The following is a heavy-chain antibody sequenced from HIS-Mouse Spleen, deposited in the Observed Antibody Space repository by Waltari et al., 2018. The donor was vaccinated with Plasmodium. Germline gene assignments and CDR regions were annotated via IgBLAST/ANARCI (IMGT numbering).Heavy chain of an antibody. D-gene: IGHD6-13*01. J-gene: IGHJ2*01. V-gene: IGHV3-7*01. CDR3: AGSWYWYFDL. CDR1: GFPFSSYW. CDR2: IKQDGSEK. Sequence: EVQLVESGGGLVQPGGSLRLSCAASGFPFSSYWMSWVRQAPGKGVEWVANIKQDGSEKYYGDLVKGRFTISRDNAKNSLYLQMNSLRAEDTAVYYCAGSWYWYFDLWGRGTLVTVSS.